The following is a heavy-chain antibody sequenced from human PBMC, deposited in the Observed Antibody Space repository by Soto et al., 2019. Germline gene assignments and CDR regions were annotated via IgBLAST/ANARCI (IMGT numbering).Heavy chain of an antibody. V-gene: IGHV4-59*01. CDR2: VYYTGST. CDR1: GGSISGSY. J-gene: IGHJ6*02. CDR3: ARESAAPGNYGMDV. D-gene: IGHD6-6*01. Sequence: SETLSLTCSVSGGSISGSYWSWIRQSPGKGLEWLGYVYYTGSTNYGPSLRSRVSISVDTSKNEFSLRLSSVTAADTAVYYCARESAAPGNYGMDVWGQGTTVTVSS.